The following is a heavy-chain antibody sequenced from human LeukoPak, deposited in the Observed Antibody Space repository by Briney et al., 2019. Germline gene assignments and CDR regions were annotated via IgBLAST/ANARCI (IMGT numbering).Heavy chain of an antibody. CDR3: ARDLGYCSRTSCYRNWFDP. D-gene: IGHD2-2*01. V-gene: IGHV1-18*01. CDR2: ISAYNGNT. CDR1: GYTFTSYG. Sequence: GASVKVSCKASGYTFTSYGISWVRQAPGQGLEWMGWISAYNGNTSYAQKLQDRVTMTTDTSTSTAYMELRSLRSDDTAVYYCARDLGYCSRTSCYRNWFDPWGQGTLVTVSS. J-gene: IGHJ5*02.